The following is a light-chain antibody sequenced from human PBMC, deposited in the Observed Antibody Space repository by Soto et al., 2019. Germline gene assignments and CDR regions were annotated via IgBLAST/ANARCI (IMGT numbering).Light chain of an antibody. CDR1: KCVSTE. V-gene: IGKV3-15*01. Sequence: EIVMTQPPDTLSVSPGVRDALPCVARKCVSTELAWYRQRPGQAPRLVIYDTSTRATGVPARFSGSGSGTEFTLTISSLQSEDFGVYYCQQYNDWFSITFGQGTRLEIK. CDR3: QQYNDWFSIT. CDR2: DTS. J-gene: IGKJ5*01.